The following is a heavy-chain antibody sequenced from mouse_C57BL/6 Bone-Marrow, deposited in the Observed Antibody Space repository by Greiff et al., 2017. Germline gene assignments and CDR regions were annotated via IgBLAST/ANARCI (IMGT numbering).Heavy chain of an antibody. D-gene: IGHD1-1*02. CDR2: IDPSDSYT. CDR3: ARGGCTMPNWYFDV. CDR1: GYTFTSYW. V-gene: IGHV1-59*01. Sequence: QVQLQQPGAELVRPGTSVKLSCKASGYTFTSYWMHWVKQRPGQGLEWIGVIDPSDSYTNYNQKFTGKATLTVDTSSSTAYMQLSSLTSEDSAVYYGARGGCTMPNWYFDVWGTGTTVTVSS. J-gene: IGHJ1*03.